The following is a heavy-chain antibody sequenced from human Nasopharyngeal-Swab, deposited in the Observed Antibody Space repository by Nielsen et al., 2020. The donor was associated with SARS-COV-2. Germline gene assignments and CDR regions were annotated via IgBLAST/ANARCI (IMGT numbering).Heavy chain of an antibody. CDR1: GGSFTDYY. D-gene: IGHD2-2*01. Sequence: ETLSLTCAVYGGSFTDYYWSWIRLLPGKGLEWIGEINHRGGTAYKSSLKSRVTISVDTSKNQFSLELRSVTAADTAVYFCARGPDQFHSFDNWGQGTLVTVSS. V-gene: IGHV4-34*01. CDR3: ARGPDQFHSFDN. CDR2: INHRGGT. J-gene: IGHJ4*02.